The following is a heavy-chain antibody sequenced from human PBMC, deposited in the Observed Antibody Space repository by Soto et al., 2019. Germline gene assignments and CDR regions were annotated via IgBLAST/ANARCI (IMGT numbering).Heavy chain of an antibody. Sequence: QVRLVESGGGVVQPGRSLKLSCAASGFSFSNYGMQWVRQAPGKGLEWVALISFDRSNKNYPDFYADSVKGRFTISRDNSKNTLYLQMNSLRTEDTALYYCAAGYSFGDYWGQGILVTVSS. D-gene: IGHD5-18*01. CDR1: GFSFSNYG. V-gene: IGHV3-30*03. J-gene: IGHJ4*02. CDR2: ISFDRSNK. CDR3: AAGYSFGDY.